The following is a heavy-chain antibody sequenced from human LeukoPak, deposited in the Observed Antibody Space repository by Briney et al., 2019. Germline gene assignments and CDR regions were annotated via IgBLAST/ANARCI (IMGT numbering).Heavy chain of an antibody. CDR3: AKRDGSGPFDY. Sequence: GGSLRLSCAASGFTFDDYGMSWVRQAPGKGLEWVSAISGSGGSTYYADSVKGRFTISRDNSKNTLYLQMNSLRAEDTAVYYCAKRDGSGPFDYWGQGTLVTVSS. V-gene: IGHV3-23*01. D-gene: IGHD2-15*01. J-gene: IGHJ4*02. CDR2: ISGSGGST. CDR1: GFTFDDYG.